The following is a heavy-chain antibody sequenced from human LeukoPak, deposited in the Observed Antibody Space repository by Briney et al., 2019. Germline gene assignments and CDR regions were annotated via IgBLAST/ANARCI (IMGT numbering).Heavy chain of an antibody. Sequence: ASVKVSCKASGYTFTDYGMHWVRQAPGQGLEWMAWINTGNGNAKYSEKFQGRVTITRDTSASTAYMDLSSLRSEDTAVYYCARRGDGGRSFDYWGQGTLVTVSS. V-gene: IGHV1-3*04. CDR1: GYTFTDYG. CDR3: ARRGDGGRSFDY. J-gene: IGHJ4*02. D-gene: IGHD4-23*01. CDR2: INTGNGNA.